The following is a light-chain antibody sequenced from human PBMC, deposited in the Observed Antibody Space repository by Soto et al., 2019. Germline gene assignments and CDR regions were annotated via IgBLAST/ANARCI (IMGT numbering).Light chain of an antibody. CDR2: GNN. V-gene: IGLV1-40*01. CDR3: QSYDNSRGGYVV. CDR1: SANIGARYD. J-gene: IGLJ2*01. Sequence: QSVLTQPPSVSGAPGQRVTISCTGSSANIGARYDVHWYQQLPGTAPKLLVYGNNNRPSGVPDRFSGSKSGTSASLAITGLQAEDEADYYCQSYDNSRGGYVVFGGGTKLTVL.